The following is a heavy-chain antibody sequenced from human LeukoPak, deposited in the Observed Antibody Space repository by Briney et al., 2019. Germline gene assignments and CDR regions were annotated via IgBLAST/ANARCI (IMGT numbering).Heavy chain of an antibody. Sequence: GGSLRLSCAASGFAFSSYAMSWVRQAPGKGLEWVSVVSGTGGRTYYADSVKGRFTISRDNSKNTLYLQMNSLRAEDTALYYCVKASSSSPQYNWFDAWGQGTLVTVSS. J-gene: IGHJ5*02. CDR3: VKASSSSPQYNWFDA. CDR1: GFAFSSYA. CDR2: VSGTGGRT. V-gene: IGHV3-23*01. D-gene: IGHD6-6*01.